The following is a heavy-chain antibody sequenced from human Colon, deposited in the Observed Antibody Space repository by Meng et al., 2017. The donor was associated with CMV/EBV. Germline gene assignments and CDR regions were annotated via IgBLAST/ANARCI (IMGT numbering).Heavy chain of an antibody. J-gene: IGHJ4*02. Sequence: SVYPFSNYGITGVRQAPGQGLEWMGWISGDNDNTNYAQKFQGRVTITTDTSTGTVYMELRTLRFDDTAVYYCARGVGGRIQHYFDYWGQGTLVTVSS. D-gene: IGHD1-14*01. V-gene: IGHV1-18*01. CDR3: ARGVGGRIQHYFDY. CDR1: VYPFSNYG. CDR2: ISGDNDNT.